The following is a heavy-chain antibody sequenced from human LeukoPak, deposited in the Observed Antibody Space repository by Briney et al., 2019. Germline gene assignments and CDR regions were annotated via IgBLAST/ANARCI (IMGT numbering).Heavy chain of an antibody. CDR1: GGSISSGSYY. D-gene: IGHD6-25*01. CDR2: IFHSGNT. V-gene: IGHV4-39*07. J-gene: IGHJ4*02. Sequence: PSETLSLTCTVSGGSISSGSYYWGWIRQPPGKGLEWIGSIFHSGNTHYNASLKSRVSISVDTSKNQFSLKLSSVTAADTAVYYCARADAAYWGQGTLVTVSS. CDR3: ARADAAY.